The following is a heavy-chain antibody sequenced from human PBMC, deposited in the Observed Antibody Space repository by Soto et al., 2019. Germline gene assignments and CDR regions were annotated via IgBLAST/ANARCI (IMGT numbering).Heavy chain of an antibody. J-gene: IGHJ3*01. D-gene: IGHD2-8*01. CDR2: ISGDGDGT. CDR3: ATLPCIVVNDLCYNVFDL. V-gene: IGHV3-23*01. Sequence: EVQLLESGGGLTQPGGSLRLSCAASGIPLSNYAMSWVRQAPGKGLEWVSAISGDGDGTYYADSVQGRFTISRDNSKNTLSLQMNSLRAEDTAVYFCATLPCIVVNDLCYNVFDLWGQGTMVTVSS. CDR1: GIPLSNYA.